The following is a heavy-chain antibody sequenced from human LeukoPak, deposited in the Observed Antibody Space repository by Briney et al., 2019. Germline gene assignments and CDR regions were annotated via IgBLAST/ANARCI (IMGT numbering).Heavy chain of an antibody. CDR3: ARAAYDNSGYLTL. J-gene: IGHJ4*02. CDR2: IWYDGTNK. D-gene: IGHD3-22*01. Sequence: PGGSLRLSCVASGFTFSSSWMSWVRQAPGKGLEWVAVIWYDGTNKYYADSVKGRFTISRDSPKNTLYLQMNSLRAEDTAVYYCARAAYDNSGYLTLWGQGTLVTVSS. V-gene: IGHV3-33*08. CDR1: GFTFSSSW.